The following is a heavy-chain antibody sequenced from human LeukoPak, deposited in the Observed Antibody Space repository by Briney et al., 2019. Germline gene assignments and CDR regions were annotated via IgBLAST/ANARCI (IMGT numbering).Heavy chain of an antibody. V-gene: IGHV3-48*03. J-gene: IGHJ3*02. CDR2: ISSSCSTI. Sequence: GGSLRLSCAASGFTFSSYEMNWVRQAPGKGLEWVSYISSSCSTIYYADSVKGRFTISRDNAKNSLYLQMNSLRAEDTAVYYCARDLGVVITPDAFDIWGQGTMVTVSS. D-gene: IGHD3-3*01. CDR1: GFTFSSYE. CDR3: ARDLGVVITPDAFDI.